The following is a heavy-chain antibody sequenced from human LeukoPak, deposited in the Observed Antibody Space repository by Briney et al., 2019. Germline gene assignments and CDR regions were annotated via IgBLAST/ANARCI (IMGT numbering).Heavy chain of an antibody. CDR3: ARDAVPAAIPAYYYYYYMDV. CDR2: IRYDGSDK. Sequence: PGGSLRLSCAASGFIFTDYGMHWVRQAPGKGLEWLTFIRYDGSDKYYADSVKGRFTISRDNSKNTLYLQMNSLRAEDTAVYYCARDAVPAAIPAYYYYYYMDVWGKGTTVTVSS. V-gene: IGHV3-30*02. J-gene: IGHJ6*03. D-gene: IGHD2-2*02. CDR1: GFIFTDYG.